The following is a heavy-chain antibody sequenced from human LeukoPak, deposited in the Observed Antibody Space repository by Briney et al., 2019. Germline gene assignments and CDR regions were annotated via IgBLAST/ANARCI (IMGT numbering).Heavy chain of an antibody. CDR2: INPSGGTT. D-gene: IGHD3-10*01. Sequence: ASVKVSCKASGYNFTSYSMHWVRQAPGRGLEWMGIINPSGGTTTYAQKFQGRVTVTRDTSTSKVYMELSSLRSEDTAVYYCARGHGRDLIVRGITIAGTFYWFDPWGQGTLVTVSS. CDR3: ARGHGRDLIVRGITIAGTFYWFDP. J-gene: IGHJ5*02. V-gene: IGHV1-46*01. CDR1: GYNFTSYS.